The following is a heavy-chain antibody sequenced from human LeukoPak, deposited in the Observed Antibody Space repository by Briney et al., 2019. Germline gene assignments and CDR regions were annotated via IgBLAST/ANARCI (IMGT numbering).Heavy chain of an antibody. CDR2: INRDGSER. CDR3: ARDKIAVAGTYYYYGMDV. Sequence: PGGSLRLSCAASGFTFSNYWMTWVRQAPGKGLEWVANINRDGSERYYVDSVKGRFTISRDNAKNSLYLQMNSLRAEDTAVYYCARDKIAVAGTYYYYGMDVWGQGTRSPSP. J-gene: IGHJ6*02. V-gene: IGHV3-7*01. CDR1: GFTFSNYW. D-gene: IGHD6-19*01.